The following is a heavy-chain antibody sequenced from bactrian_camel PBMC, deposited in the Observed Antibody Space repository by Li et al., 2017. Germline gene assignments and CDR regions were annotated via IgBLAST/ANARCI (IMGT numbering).Heavy chain of an antibody. J-gene: IGHJ4*01. CDR1: GFTFGSHW. CDR2: INSGGGTT. D-gene: IGHD5*01. CDR3: VRFRPVDRTPWGNY. Sequence: QLVESGGGLVQPGGSLRLSCAASGFTFGSHWMYWVRQAPGKGLEWVSTINSGGGTTYYADSVRGRSTISRDNAENTVYLQMNSLKPEDTAVYYCVRFRPVDRTPWGNYWGQGTQVTVS. V-gene: IGHV3S25*01.